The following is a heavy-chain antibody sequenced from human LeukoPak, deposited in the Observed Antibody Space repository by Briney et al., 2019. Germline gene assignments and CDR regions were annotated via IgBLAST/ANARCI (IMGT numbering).Heavy chain of an antibody. J-gene: IGHJ5*02. Sequence: ASVQVSCKACGYTFTSYSRHCVGQDPGEKLEWMGWINARNGNTKYSQKFQRRETITRDTSASTAYMELSSLRSEDTAVYYCARDSVLLWFGEHNWFDPWGQGTLVTVSS. CDR2: INARNGNT. D-gene: IGHD3-10*01. CDR1: GYTFTSYS. CDR3: ARDSVLLWFGEHNWFDP. V-gene: IGHV1-3*01.